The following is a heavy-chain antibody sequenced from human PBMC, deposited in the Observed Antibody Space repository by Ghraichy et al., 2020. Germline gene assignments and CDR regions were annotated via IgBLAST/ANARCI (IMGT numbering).Heavy chain of an antibody. Sequence: SGPTLVKPTQTLTLTCTFSGFSLSTSGMRVNWIRQPPGKALEWLGRIDWDDSKFYSASLRTRLTISKDTSKNQVVLTMTNMDPVDTATYYCARSQPGSQYTGSDYWGQGTLVTVSS. J-gene: IGHJ4*02. CDR3: ARSQPGSQYTGSDY. CDR1: GFSLSTSGMR. V-gene: IGHV2-70*04. CDR2: IDWDDSK. D-gene: IGHD5-12*01.